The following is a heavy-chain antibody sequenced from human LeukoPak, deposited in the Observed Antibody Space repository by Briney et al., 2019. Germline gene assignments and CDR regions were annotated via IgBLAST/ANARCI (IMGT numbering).Heavy chain of an antibody. Sequence: SETLSLTCTVSGGSISSSSYYWGWIRQPPGKGLEWIGSIYYSGSTYYNPSLKSRVTISVDTSKNQFSLKLSSVTAADTAVYYCARDSRSGVRGVIIDYWGQGTLVTVSS. CDR2: IYYSGST. J-gene: IGHJ4*02. CDR1: GGSISSSSYY. CDR3: ARDSRSGVRGVIIDY. D-gene: IGHD3-10*01. V-gene: IGHV4-39*07.